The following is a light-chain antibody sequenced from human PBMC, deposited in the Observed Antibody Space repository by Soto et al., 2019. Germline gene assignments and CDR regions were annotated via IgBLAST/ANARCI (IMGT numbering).Light chain of an antibody. Sequence: QSALTQPPSASGSPGQSVTISCTGTSSDVGGYNYVSWYQHHPGKAPKLMIYEVTKRPSGVPDRFSGYKSGNTASLTVSGLLAEDEADYYCSSHAGIINVVFGGGTKLTVL. V-gene: IGLV2-8*01. CDR3: SSHAGIINVV. J-gene: IGLJ3*02. CDR1: SSDVGGYNY. CDR2: EVT.